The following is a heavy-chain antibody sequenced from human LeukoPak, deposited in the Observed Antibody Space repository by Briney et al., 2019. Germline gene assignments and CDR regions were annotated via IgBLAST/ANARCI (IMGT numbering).Heavy chain of an antibody. CDR1: GGSFSGYY. CDR2: INHSGST. J-gene: IGHJ4*02. D-gene: IGHD3-22*01. V-gene: IGHV4-34*01. Sequence: SETLSLTCAVYGGSFSGYYWSWIRQPPGKGLGWIGEINHSGSTNYNPSLRSRVTISVDTSKNQFSLKLSSVTAADTAVYYCARRTRGYYDSSGYLRDWGQGTLVTVSS. CDR3: ARRTRGYYDSSGYLRD.